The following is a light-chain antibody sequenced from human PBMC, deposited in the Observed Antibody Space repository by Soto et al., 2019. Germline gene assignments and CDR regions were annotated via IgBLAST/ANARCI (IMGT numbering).Light chain of an antibody. J-gene: IGLJ2*01. CDR1: SSHIGSNT. V-gene: IGLV1-44*01. CDR2: TNN. Sequence: QAMVTQPPSTSGTPGQRVTISCPGSSSHIGSNTVHWYQQLPGTAPKLLIYTNNQRSSGVSDRFSGSKSDTSASLVISGLQSEDEADYYCATWDNGLTGVVFGGGTKLTVL. CDR3: ATWDNGLTGVV.